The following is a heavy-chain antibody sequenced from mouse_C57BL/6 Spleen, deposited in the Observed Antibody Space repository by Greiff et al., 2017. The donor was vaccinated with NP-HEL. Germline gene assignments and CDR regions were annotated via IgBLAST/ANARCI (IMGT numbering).Heavy chain of an antibody. CDR2: IDPSDSYT. Sequence: VQLQQSGAELVKPGASVKLSCKASGYTFTSYWMQWVKQRPGQGLEWIGEIDPSDSYTNYNQKFKGKATLTVDTSSSTAYMQLSSLTSKDSAIYYCARSDYWGQGTTLTVAS. J-gene: IGHJ2*01. CDR1: GYTFTSYW. CDR3: ARSDY. V-gene: IGHV1-50*01.